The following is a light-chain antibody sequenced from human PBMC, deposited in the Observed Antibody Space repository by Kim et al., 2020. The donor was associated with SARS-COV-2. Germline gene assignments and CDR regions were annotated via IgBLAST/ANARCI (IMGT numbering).Light chain of an antibody. Sequence: VSVGGRVTLVCRASQSIGVFLQWDQQRPERAPNLLIYAASNLHSGVPTRFSGSGSGTDFTLTINNLQPEDVATYFCHQTYTTPQTFGQGTKVDIK. CDR1: QSIGVF. CDR3: HQTYTTPQT. CDR2: AAS. J-gene: IGKJ1*01. V-gene: IGKV1-39*01.